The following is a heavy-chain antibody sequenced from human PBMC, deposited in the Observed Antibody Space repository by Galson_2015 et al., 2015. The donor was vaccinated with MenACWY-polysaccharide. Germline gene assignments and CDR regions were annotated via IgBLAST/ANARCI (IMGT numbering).Heavy chain of an antibody. Sequence: SLRLSCAASGFPFSTYEMNWVRQAPGKGLEWVAVISYLGNNEYYANSVKGRFTISRDNSNNTLYLQMNSLKTADTAIYYCARERGRWEPRSNYFDPWGQGTLVTVSS. CDR2: ISYLGNNE. CDR1: GFPFSTYE. V-gene: IGHV3-30-3*01. J-gene: IGHJ5*02. CDR3: ARERGRWEPRSNYFDP. D-gene: IGHD4-11*01.